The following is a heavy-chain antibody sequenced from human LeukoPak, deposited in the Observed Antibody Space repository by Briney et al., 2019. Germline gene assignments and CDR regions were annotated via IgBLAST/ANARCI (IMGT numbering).Heavy chain of an antibody. D-gene: IGHD2-8*01. CDR2: ISYSGST. Sequence: SETLSLTYTVSGGSISSYYWGWIRQPPGKGLEWIGTISYSGSTYYNPSLKSRVTISVDTSKNQFSLKLSSVTAADTAVYYCARLLYDVNYYYYYMDVWGKGTTVTISS. J-gene: IGHJ6*03. V-gene: IGHV4-39*07. CDR3: ARLLYDVNYYYYYMDV. CDR1: GGSISSYY.